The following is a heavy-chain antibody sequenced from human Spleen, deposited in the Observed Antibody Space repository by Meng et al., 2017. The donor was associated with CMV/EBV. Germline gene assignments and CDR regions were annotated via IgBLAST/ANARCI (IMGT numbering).Heavy chain of an antibody. V-gene: IGHV3-64*02. CDR1: GFTFSSYA. CDR3: ARDLVRGVYSAFDI. J-gene: IGHJ3*02. CDR2: ISSNGGST. D-gene: IGHD3-10*01. Sequence: GESLKISCAASGFTFSSYAMHWVRQAPGKGLEYVSAISSNGGSTYYADSVKGRFTISRDNSKNTLYLQMGSLRAEDTAVYYCARDLVRGVYSAFDIWGQGTMVTVSS.